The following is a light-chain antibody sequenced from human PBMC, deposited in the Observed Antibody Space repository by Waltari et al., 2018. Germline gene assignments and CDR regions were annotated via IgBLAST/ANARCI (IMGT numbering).Light chain of an antibody. CDR3: QQYNQWPLT. CDR1: HAVSTN. V-gene: IGKV3-15*01. CDR2: DRS. Sequence: ETVMTQSPATLSVSPGESVTPSCGASHAVSTNVAWYQHRPGQAPRLLIYDRSTRATDIPARFSGGGSGSDFTLTISNLQSEDFAEYYCQQYNQWPLTFGGGTKVEIK. J-gene: IGKJ4*01.